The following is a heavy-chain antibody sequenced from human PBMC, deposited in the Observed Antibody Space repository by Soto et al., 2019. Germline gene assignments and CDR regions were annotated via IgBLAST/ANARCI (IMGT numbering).Heavy chain of an antibody. V-gene: IGHV4-34*01. Sequence: PSETLSLTCAVYGGSFSGYYWSWIRQPPGKGLEWIGEINHSGSTNYNPSLKSRVTISVDTSKNQFSLKLSSVTAADTAVYYCAMYPMVRGASFEYWGHGTLVTVSS. CDR3: AMYPMVRGASFEY. D-gene: IGHD3-10*01. CDR2: INHSGST. J-gene: IGHJ4*01. CDR1: GGSFSGYY.